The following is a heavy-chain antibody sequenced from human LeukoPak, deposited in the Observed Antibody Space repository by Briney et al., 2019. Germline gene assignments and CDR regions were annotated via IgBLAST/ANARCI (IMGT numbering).Heavy chain of an antibody. D-gene: IGHD6-19*01. CDR1: GFTFSSYS. CDR3: ARGTWTMIIAVAGTSDY. V-gene: IGHV3-21*01. J-gene: IGHJ4*02. Sequence: PGGSLRLSCAASGFTFSSYSMNWVRQAPGKGLEWVSSIGSSSSYIYYADSVKGRFTISRDNAKNSLYLQMNSLRAEDTAVYYCARGTWTMIIAVAGTSDYWGQGTLVTVSS. CDR2: IGSSSSYI.